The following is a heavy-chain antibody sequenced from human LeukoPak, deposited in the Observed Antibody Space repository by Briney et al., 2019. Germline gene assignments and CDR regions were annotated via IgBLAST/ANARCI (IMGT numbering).Heavy chain of an antibody. J-gene: IGHJ5*02. V-gene: IGHV1-69*05. CDR2: IIPIFGTA. Sequence: ASVKVSCKASGGTFSSYAISWVRQAPGQGLEWMGGIIPIFGTANYAQKFQGRVTITTDESTSTAYMELSSLRSEDTAVYYCAKGKTYYDFWSGYQIQNWFDPWGQGTLVTVSS. CDR1: GGTFSSYA. D-gene: IGHD3-3*01. CDR3: AKGKTYYDFWSGYQIQNWFDP.